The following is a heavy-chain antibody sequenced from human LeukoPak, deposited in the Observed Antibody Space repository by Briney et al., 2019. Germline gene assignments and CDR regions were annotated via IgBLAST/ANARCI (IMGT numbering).Heavy chain of an antibody. D-gene: IGHD2-21*02. CDR1: GFTVSGNY. CDR2: IYSDDTT. Sequence: PGGSLRLSCAVSGFTVSGNYMSWIRQAPGKGLEWVSLIYSDDTTLYADSVKGRFTISRDISKNTLYLQMNSLRAEDTAVYYCARIYCGGDCYPSAYAFDIWGQGTMVTVSS. J-gene: IGHJ3*02. CDR3: ARIYCGGDCYPSAYAFDI. V-gene: IGHV3-53*01.